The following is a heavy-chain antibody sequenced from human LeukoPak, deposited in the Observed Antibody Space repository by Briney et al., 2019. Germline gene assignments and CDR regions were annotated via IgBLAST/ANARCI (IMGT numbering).Heavy chain of an antibody. CDR1: GGTFSSYA. CDR3: ARDVAVAGTLLSWFDP. J-gene: IGHJ5*02. CDR2: IIPIFGTA. Sequence: GASVKVSCKASGGTFSSYAISWVRQAPGQGLEWMGGIIPIFGTANYAQKFQGRVTITADESTSTAYMELSSLGSEDTAVYYCARDVAVAGTLLSWFDPWGQGTLVTVSS. V-gene: IGHV1-69*13. D-gene: IGHD6-19*01.